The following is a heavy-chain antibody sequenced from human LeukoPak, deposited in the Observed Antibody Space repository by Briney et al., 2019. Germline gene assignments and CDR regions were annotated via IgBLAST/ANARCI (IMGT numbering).Heavy chain of an antibody. CDR2: MSYSGTT. D-gene: IGHD3-10*01. V-gene: IGHV4-39*01. CDR1: GGSISSSSYH. J-gene: IGHJ4*02. Sequence: SETLSLTCTVSGGSISSSSYHWGWIRQSPGEGLQWITSMSYSGTTYYNPSLQSRVTISVDTSKHQFSLNLYSVTAATTAVYYCARLCRAVRVAPVATGDYFDYLGQGTMVTVSS. CDR3: ARLCRAVRVAPVATGDYFDY.